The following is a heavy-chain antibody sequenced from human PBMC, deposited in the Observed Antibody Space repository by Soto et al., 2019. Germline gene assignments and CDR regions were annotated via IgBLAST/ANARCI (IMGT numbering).Heavy chain of an antibody. CDR1: GGTFSSYA. CDR2: IIPNYGNT. Sequence: SVKVSCKASGGTFSSYAISWVRQAPGQGLEWMGWIIPNYGNTNYAQKFQGRVTMTTDESTSTAYMELRSLRSDDTAVYYCARGIVRDSRYYYYYYMEVSGKGTTVTVSS. J-gene: IGHJ6*03. D-gene: IGHD2-21*01. V-gene: IGHV1-69*05. CDR3: ARGIVRDSRYYYYYYMEV.